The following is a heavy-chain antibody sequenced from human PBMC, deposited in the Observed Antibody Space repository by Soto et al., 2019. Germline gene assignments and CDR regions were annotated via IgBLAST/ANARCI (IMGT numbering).Heavy chain of an antibody. CDR2: ISAYNGNT. CDR3: ARDTPQYYDFWSGYPPLENYYYYMDV. CDR1: GYTFTSYG. V-gene: IGHV1-18*01. Sequence: ASVKVSCKASGYTFTSYGISWVRQAPGQGLEWMGWISAYNGNTNYAQKLQGRVTMTTDTSTSTAYMELRSLRSDDTAVYYCARDTPQYYDFWSGYPPLENYYYYMDVWGKGTTVTVSS. D-gene: IGHD3-3*01. J-gene: IGHJ6*03.